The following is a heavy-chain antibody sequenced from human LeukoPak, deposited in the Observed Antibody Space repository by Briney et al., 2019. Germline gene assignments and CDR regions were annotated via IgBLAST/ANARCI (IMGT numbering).Heavy chain of an antibody. J-gene: IGHJ4*02. CDR2: INHSGST. D-gene: IGHD3-22*01. CDR3: ARGGVGYDSSGYYYEDY. V-gene: IGHV4-34*01. Sequence: SETLSLTCAVYGGSFSGCYWSWIRQPPGKGLEWIGEINHSGSTNYNPSLKSRVTISVDTSKNQFSLKLSSVTAADTAVYYCARGGVGYDSSGYYYEDYWGQGTLVTVSS. CDR1: GGSFSGCY.